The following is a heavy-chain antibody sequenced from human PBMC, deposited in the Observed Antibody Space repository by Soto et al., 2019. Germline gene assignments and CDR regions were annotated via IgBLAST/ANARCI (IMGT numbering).Heavy chain of an antibody. D-gene: IGHD6-13*01. J-gene: IGHJ6*02. CDR2: IYYSGNT. Sequence: KPSETLSLTCAVYGGSFSGYYWSWIRQPPGKGLEWIGNIYYSGNTYYNPSLKSRLIISIDTSKNQFSLKVGSVTAAGTAVYFCAKYTYTSRYSFFGMDVWGHGTTVTVSS. V-gene: IGHV4-59*06. CDR1: GGSFSGYY. CDR3: AKYTYTSRYSFFGMDV.